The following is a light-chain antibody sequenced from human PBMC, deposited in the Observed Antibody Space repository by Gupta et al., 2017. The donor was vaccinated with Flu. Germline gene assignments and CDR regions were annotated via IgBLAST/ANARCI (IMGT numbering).Light chain of an antibody. V-gene: IGLV2-11*03. J-gene: IGLJ2*01. Sequence: SVTISCTGTSTDGRCYDYVSWHQQDPANPPTLIIYDVDKRSAGVPGRFSGSKSGSTASLTISGRKQEEEAEYIGCASLATDNVVFGRGTKLTVL. CDR3: CASLATDNVV. CDR2: DVD. CDR1: STDGRCYDY.